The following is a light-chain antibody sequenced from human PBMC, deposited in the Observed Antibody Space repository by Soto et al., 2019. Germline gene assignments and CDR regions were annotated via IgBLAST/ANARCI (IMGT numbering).Light chain of an antibody. CDR1: QSISDF. Sequence: DIQMTQYPSSLSASVGDRVTITCWASQSISDFLNWYQQKPGKVPRLLIYAASSLQSGVPSRFSGSGSGTDFTLTISSLQPEDFATYYCQQSYSTPITFGQGTRLEI. V-gene: IGKV1-39*01. J-gene: IGKJ5*01. CDR2: AAS. CDR3: QQSYSTPIT.